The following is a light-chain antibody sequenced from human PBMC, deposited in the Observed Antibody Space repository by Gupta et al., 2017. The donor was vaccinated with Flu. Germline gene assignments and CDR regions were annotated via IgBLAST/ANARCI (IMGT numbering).Light chain of an antibody. CDR1: QNIQNY. Sequence: ATLSLSPGERATLSCRASQNIQNYLAWYQQKPGQAPKLLMYDVSNRATGVPARFSGSGSGTDFSLTISSLEPDDFAFYYCQQRKNGPSITFGQGTRLEIK. V-gene: IGKV3-11*01. CDR3: QQRKNGPSIT. CDR2: DVS. J-gene: IGKJ5*01.